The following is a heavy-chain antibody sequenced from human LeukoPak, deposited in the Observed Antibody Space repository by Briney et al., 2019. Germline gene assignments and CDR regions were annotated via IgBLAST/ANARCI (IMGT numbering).Heavy chain of an antibody. CDR2: MSYDGSNK. Sequence: PSGRSLRLSCAASGFTLSSYAMHWVRQAPGKGLEWVAVMSYDGSNKYYADSVKGRFTISRDNSKSMLYLQMNSLRVEDTALYYCAKDPMWFGEGDYKYYMDVWGRGTTVTVSS. CDR1: GFTLSSYA. J-gene: IGHJ6*03. D-gene: IGHD3-10*01. CDR3: AKDPMWFGEGDYKYYMDV. V-gene: IGHV3-30-3*01.